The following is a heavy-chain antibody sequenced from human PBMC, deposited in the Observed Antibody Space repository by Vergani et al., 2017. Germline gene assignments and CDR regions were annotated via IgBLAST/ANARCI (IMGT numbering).Heavy chain of an antibody. CDR1: GYSFTSYW. CDR2: IYPGDSDT. Sequence: EVQLVQSGAEVKKPGESLKISCKASGYSFTSYWIGWVRQRPGKGLEWMGIIYPGDSDTRYSPSFQGQVTISADKSISTAYLQWGSLKATDTGMYYCTRRGEGYCSSSSCYIIDYWGQGTLVTVSS. J-gene: IGHJ4*02. V-gene: IGHV5-51*03. D-gene: IGHD2-2*02. CDR3: TRRGEGYCSSSSCYIIDY.